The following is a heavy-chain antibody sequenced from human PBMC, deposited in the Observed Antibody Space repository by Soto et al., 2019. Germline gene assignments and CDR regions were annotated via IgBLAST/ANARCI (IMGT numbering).Heavy chain of an antibody. CDR1: GFTFEDYG. D-gene: IGHD7-27*01. CDR3: ARRSPGNFDY. CDR2: INWNASTT. J-gene: IGHJ4*02. V-gene: IGHV3-20*04. Sequence: EVQLVQSGGGVVRPGESLRLSCAASGFTFEDYGMTWVRQAPGKGLEWVSGINWNASTTSYADSVKGRFTVSRDNAKNSLFLQMNSLGVEDTAFYYCARRSPGNFDYWGQGTLVTVSS.